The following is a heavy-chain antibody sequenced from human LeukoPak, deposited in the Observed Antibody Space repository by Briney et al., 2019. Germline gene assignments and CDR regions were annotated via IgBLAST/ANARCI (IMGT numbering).Heavy chain of an antibody. J-gene: IGHJ3*02. V-gene: IGHV3-7*01. D-gene: IGHD5-18*01. CDR3: ARDGGGYRYGNDAFDI. CDR1: GFTFNIYW. Sequence: GGCLRLSCAASGFTFNIYWMSWVRQAPGKRLEWVASINQDGTEKYYVDSVKGRFTISRDNARNSLYLQMNSLRAEDTAVYYCARDGGGYRYGNDAFDIWGQGTMVTVSS. CDR2: INQDGTEK.